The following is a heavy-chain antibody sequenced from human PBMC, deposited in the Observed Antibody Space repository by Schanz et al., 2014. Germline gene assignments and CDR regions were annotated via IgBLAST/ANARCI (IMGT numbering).Heavy chain of an antibody. D-gene: IGHD6-19*01. CDR3: TKDKSQIAVAGLFDL. V-gene: IGHV3-74*01. J-gene: IGHJ4*02. CDR1: GFTFSSYW. CDR2: IKSDGSST. Sequence: EVQLVESGGGLVQPGGFLRLSCAASGFTFSSYWMHWVRQVPGKGLVWVSRIKSDGSSTSYADSVKGRFTISRDNAKNTLYLQMNSLRAEDTALYYCTKDKSQIAVAGLFDLWGQGTLVTVSS.